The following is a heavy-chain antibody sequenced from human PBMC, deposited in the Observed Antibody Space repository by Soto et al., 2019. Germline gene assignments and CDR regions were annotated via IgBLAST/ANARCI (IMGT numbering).Heavy chain of an antibody. V-gene: IGHV1-69*13. CDR3: ASLSSSWAALDY. CDR2: IIPIFGTA. Sequence: SVKVSCKASGGTFSSYAISWVRQAPGQGLEWMGGIIPIFGTANYAQKFQGRVTITADESTSTAYMELSSLRSEDTAVYYCASLSSSWAALDYWGQGTLVTVSS. CDR1: GGTFSSYA. D-gene: IGHD6-13*01. J-gene: IGHJ4*02.